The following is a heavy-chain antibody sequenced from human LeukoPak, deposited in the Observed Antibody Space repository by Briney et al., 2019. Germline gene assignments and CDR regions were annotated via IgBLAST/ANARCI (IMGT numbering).Heavy chain of an antibody. D-gene: IGHD3-16*01. Sequence: GGSLRLSCAASGFTFSDYTMNWVRRAPGRGLEWLASISISSSVIYYADSVKGRFTISRDNAKNTLFLQMDSLRVEDTGHYYCARDLGARGHWGQGTLVTVSS. V-gene: IGHV3-21*01. CDR1: GFTFSDYT. CDR2: ISISSSVI. CDR3: ARDLGARGH. J-gene: IGHJ4*02.